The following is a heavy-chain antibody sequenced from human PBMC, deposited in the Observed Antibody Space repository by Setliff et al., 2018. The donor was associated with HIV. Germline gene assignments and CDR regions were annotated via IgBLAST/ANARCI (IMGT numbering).Heavy chain of an antibody. Sequence: PSETLSLTCDVSGGSISSFNWWSWVRQAPGKGLGWVSYISSSGSTIYYADSVKGRFTISRDNSKNTLFLQMDSLRAEDTALYYCAKQRYYDGNDGFDVWGQGTMVTVS. CDR2: ISSSGSTI. J-gene: IGHJ3*01. CDR3: AKQRYYDGNDGFDV. D-gene: IGHD3-3*01. CDR1: GGSISSFN. V-gene: IGHV3-48*01.